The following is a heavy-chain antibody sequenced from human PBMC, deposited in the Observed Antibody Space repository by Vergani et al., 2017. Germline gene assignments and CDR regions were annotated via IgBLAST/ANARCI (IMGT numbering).Heavy chain of an antibody. CDR1: GFTFSRYA. CDR3: ARAPSSLLYRAGYFQH. J-gene: IGHJ1*01. V-gene: IGHV3-30-3*01. Sequence: QVQLVESGGGVVQPGRSLRLSCAASGFTFSRYAMHWVRQAPGKGLEWVAVISYAGSNKYYADSVKGRFTISRDNSKNTLYLQMNSLRAEDTAVYYCARAPSSLLYRAGYFQHWGQGTLVTVSS. CDR2: ISYAGSNK. D-gene: IGHD2-2*02.